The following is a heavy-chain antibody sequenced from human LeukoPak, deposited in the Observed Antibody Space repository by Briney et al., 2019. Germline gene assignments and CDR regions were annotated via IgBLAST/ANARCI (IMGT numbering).Heavy chain of an antibody. CDR2: INHSGST. V-gene: IGHV4-34*01. CDR1: GGSFSGYY. Sequence: SETLTLTCAAYGGSFSGYYRSWIRQPPGKGLEWIGEINHSGSTNYNPSLKSRVTISVDTSKNQFSLKLSSVTAADTAVYYCARFLRKIGYCSSTSCRTGYYFDYWGQGTLVTVSS. CDR3: ARFLRKIGYCSSTSCRTGYYFDY. J-gene: IGHJ4*02. D-gene: IGHD2-2*01.